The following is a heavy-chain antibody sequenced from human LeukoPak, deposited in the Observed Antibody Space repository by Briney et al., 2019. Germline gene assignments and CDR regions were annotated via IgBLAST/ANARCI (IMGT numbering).Heavy chain of an antibody. V-gene: IGHV1-46*01. Sequence: ASVKVSCKASGYTFTSYYMHWVRQAPGQGLEWMGIINPSGGSTSYAQKFQGRVTMTRDTSTSTVYMELSSLSSEDTAVYYCARGSLGYCSGGSCYSGMHWFDPGGQGTLVTVSS. J-gene: IGHJ5*02. CDR2: INPSGGST. D-gene: IGHD2-15*01. CDR3: ARGSLGYCSGGSCYSGMHWFDP. CDR1: GYTFTSYY.